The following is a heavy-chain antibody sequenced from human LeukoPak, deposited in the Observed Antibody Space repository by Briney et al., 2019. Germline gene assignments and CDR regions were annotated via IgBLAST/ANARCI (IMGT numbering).Heavy chain of an antibody. Sequence: ASVKDSCKASGYTFTGYYMYWVRQAPGQGLECMGWINPNTGGTHYAQTLQGRVTMTRDTSISTVYMELNSLRSDDTAVYYCARVGSHISGYDYWGQGTLVTVSS. CDR1: GYTFTGYY. V-gene: IGHV1-2*02. CDR2: INPNTGGT. D-gene: IGHD3-22*01. J-gene: IGHJ4*02. CDR3: ARVGSHISGYDY.